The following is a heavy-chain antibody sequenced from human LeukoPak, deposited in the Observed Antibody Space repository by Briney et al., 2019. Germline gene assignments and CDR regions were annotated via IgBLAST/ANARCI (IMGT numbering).Heavy chain of an antibody. V-gene: IGHV3-23*01. J-gene: IGHJ4*02. CDR1: GFTFSSYA. D-gene: IGHD2-8*01. Sequence: GGSLRLSCAGSGFTFSSYAMSWVRQAPGKGLEWVSAISDTGATTYYADSVKGRFTISRDNSRSTLYLQMNSLRDEDTALYYCAKATSIGRYCTNGVCSPFDYWGQGTLVTVSS. CDR3: AKATSIGRYCTNGVCSPFDY. CDR2: ISDTGATT.